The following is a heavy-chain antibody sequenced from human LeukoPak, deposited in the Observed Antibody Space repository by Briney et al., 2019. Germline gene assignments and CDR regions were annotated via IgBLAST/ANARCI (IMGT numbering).Heavy chain of an antibody. Sequence: PGGSLRLSCSASGFTLSRHYMSWVRQAPGKGLEWVANIKRDGSEKYYIDSVKGRFTISRDNAKNSLYLQMDSLRAEDTAVYYCAGGGGFLVVHWGQGTLVTVSS. D-gene: IGHD3-16*01. CDR1: GFTLSRHY. V-gene: IGHV3-7*01. J-gene: IGHJ1*01. CDR2: IKRDGSEK. CDR3: AGGGGFLVVH.